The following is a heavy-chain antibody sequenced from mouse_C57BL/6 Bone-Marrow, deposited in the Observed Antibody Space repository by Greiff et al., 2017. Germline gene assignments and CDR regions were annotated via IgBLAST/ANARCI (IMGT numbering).Heavy chain of an antibody. CDR1: GYTFTEYT. CDR2: FYPGSGSI. D-gene: IGHD3-2*02. V-gene: IGHV1-62-2*01. CDR3: ARHEEGLRLRGYAMDY. J-gene: IGHJ4*01. Sequence: VQLQQSGAELVKPGASVKLSCKASGYTFTEYTIHWVKQRSGQGLEWIGWFYPGSGSIKYNEKFKDKAPLTADKSSSTVYMELSRLTSEDSAVYFCARHEEGLRLRGYAMDYWGQGTSVTVSS.